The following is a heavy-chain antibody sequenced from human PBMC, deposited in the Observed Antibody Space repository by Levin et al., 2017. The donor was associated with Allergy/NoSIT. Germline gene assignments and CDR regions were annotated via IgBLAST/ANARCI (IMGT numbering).Heavy chain of an antibody. Sequence: GGSLRLSCVASGFTFDDYAMHWVRQAPGQGLEWVSGISWNSGRIGYADSVKGRFTISRDNAKNSLYLEMNSLRAEDTALYYCAKTARTGDLGAFDIWGQGTMVTVSS. CDR1: GFTFDDYA. CDR3: AKTARTGDLGAFDI. D-gene: IGHD7-27*01. J-gene: IGHJ3*02. V-gene: IGHV3-9*01. CDR2: ISWNSGRI.